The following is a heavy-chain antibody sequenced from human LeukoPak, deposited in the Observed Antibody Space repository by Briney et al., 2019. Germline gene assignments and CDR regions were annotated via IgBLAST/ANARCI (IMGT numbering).Heavy chain of an antibody. D-gene: IGHD5-24*01. CDR1: GGSISSSSYY. CDR2: IYYSGST. Sequence: KASETLSLTCTVSGGSISSSSYYWGWIRQPPGKGLEWIGSIYYSGSTYYTPSLKSRVTISVDTSKNQSSLKLSSVTAADTAVYYCALLDGQWLQPAYWGQGTLVTVSS. CDR3: ALLDGQWLQPAY. V-gene: IGHV4-39*01. J-gene: IGHJ4*02.